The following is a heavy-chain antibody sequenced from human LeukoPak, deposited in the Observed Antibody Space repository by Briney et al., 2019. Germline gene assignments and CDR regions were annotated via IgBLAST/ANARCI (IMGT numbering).Heavy chain of an antibody. Sequence: SETLSLTCSVSGGSISSYYWTWIRQPPGKGLEWIGYIYYSGSTNYNPSLKSRVTISVDTSKNQFSLKLTSVTAADTAVYYCARGVNSGYFDYCGQGTLVTVSS. V-gene: IGHV4-59*01. CDR2: IYYSGST. D-gene: IGHD1-26*01. CDR3: ARGVNSGYFDY. J-gene: IGHJ4*02. CDR1: GGSISSYY.